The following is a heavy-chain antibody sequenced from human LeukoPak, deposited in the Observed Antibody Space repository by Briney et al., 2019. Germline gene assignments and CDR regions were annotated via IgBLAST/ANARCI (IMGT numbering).Heavy chain of an antibody. CDR2: ISGSGGRT. D-gene: IGHD4-17*01. CDR3: ASPPTVTRNY. V-gene: IGHV3-23*01. CDR1: GFTFSSYA. J-gene: IGHJ4*02. Sequence: GGSLRLSCAASGFTFSSYAMSWVRQAPGKGLEWVSYISGSGGRTHYADSVRGRFTISRDNSKNTLYLQMDRLRAEDTAVYYCASPPTVTRNYWGQGTLVTVSS.